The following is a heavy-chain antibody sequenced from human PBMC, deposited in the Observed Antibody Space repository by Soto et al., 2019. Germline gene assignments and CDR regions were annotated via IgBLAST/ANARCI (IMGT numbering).Heavy chain of an antibody. V-gene: IGHV1-18*01. CDR1: GHTFTSYG. CDR2: ISAYNGNT. CDR3: ARVTGYGGSYTFSMDG. D-gene: IGHD1-26*01. J-gene: IGHJ6*02. Sequence: ASVKVSCKASGHTFTSYGISWVRQAPGQGLEWVGWISAYNGNTNYAQKLQGRVTMTSDTSTSTAYMELSSLRSEDTATYYCARVTGYGGSYTFSMDGWGQATTVTVFS.